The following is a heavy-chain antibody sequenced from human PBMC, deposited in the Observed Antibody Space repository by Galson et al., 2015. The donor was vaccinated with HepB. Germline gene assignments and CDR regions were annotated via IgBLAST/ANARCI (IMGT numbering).Heavy chain of an antibody. CDR1: GYTFTSYG. CDR3: ARDTSYAASSLCY. J-gene: IGHJ4*02. CDR2: ISAYSGNT. V-gene: IGHV1-18*01. Sequence: SVKVSCKASGYTFTSYGISWVRQAPGQGLEWMGRISAYSGNTNYAQKFQGRVTMTTDTSTNTVYMELRSLRSDDTAVYFCARDTSYAASSLCYWGQGTLVTVSS. D-gene: IGHD2-15*01.